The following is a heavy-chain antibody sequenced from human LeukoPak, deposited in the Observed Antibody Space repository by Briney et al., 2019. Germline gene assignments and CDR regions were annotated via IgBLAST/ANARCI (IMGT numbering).Heavy chain of an antibody. CDR2: INHSGST. CDR1: GGSFSVYY. J-gene: IGHJ2*01. V-gene: IGHV4-34*01. CDR3: ARGRRYCTNGVCLWYFDL. Sequence: NPSETLSLTCAVYGGSFSVYYWSWIRQPPGKGLEWIGEINHSGSTNYNPSLKSRVTISVDTSKNQFSLKLSSVTAADTAVYYCARGRRYCTNGVCLWYFDLWGRGTLVTVSS. D-gene: IGHD2-8*01.